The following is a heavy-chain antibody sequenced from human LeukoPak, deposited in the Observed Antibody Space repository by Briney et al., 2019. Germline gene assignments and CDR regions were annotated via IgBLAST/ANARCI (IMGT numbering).Heavy chain of an antibody. J-gene: IGHJ4*02. V-gene: IGHV3-23*01. CDR2: ISGSGGST. CDR3: VKEVVATIPPL. Sequence: GGSLRLSCAASGFTFSSYAMSWVRQAPGKGLEWVSAISGSGGSTHYADSVKGRFTISRDNSKNTLYLQMNSLRVEDTAVYYCVKEVVATIPPLWGQGILVTVSS. CDR1: GFTFSSYA. D-gene: IGHD5-12*01.